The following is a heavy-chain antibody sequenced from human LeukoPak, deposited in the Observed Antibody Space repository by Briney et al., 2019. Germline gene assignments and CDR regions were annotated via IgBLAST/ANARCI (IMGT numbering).Heavy chain of an antibody. Sequence: SETLSLTCTVSGYSISSGYYWGWIRQPPGKGLEWIGSIYHSGSTYYNPSLKSRVTISVDTSKNQFSLKLSSVTAADTAVYYCARNTPLIYFDYWGQGTLVTVSS. CDR2: IYHSGST. V-gene: IGHV4-38-2*02. D-gene: IGHD3-16*01. CDR1: GYSISSGYY. J-gene: IGHJ4*02. CDR3: ARNTPLIYFDY.